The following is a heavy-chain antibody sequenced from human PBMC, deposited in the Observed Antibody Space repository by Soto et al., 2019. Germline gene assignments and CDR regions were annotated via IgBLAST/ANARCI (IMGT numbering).Heavy chain of an antibody. D-gene: IGHD3-10*01. Sequence: XVKVSCKASGYTFTGHCMHWVRRAPGQGLEWMGWINPNSGGTKYAQKSQGWVTMTRDTSIRTAYMELNRLRSDDTAVYYCTRDYYGSGSYLNYWGQGTPVTVSS. V-gene: IGHV1-2*04. CDR3: TRDYYGSGSYLNY. CDR1: GYTFTGHC. J-gene: IGHJ4*02. CDR2: INPNSGGT.